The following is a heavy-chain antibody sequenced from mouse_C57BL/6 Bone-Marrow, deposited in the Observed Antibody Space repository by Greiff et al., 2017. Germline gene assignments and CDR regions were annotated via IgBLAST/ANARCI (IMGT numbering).Heavy chain of an antibody. V-gene: IGHV14-4*01. Sequence: VQLKQSGAELVRPGASVKLSCTASGFNIKDDYMHWVKQRPEQGLEWIGWIDPENGDTEYASKFQGKATITADTSSNTAYLQLSSLTSEDTAVYYCTPTLITSGDWFAYWGQGTLVTVSA. CDR2: IDPENGDT. CDR3: TPTLITSGDWFAY. CDR1: GFNIKDDY. D-gene: IGHD1-1*01. J-gene: IGHJ3*01.